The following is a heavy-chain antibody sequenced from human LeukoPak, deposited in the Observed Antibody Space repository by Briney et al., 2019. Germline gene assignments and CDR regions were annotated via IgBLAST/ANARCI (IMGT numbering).Heavy chain of an antibody. V-gene: IGHV3-21*01. CDR2: ISSSSSYI. D-gene: IGHD5-18*01. Sequence: PGGSLRLSCAASGFTFSSYSMNWVRQAPGKGLEWVSSISSSSSYIYYADSVKGRFTISRGNAKNSLYLQMNSLRAEDTAVYYCARDAVRHSYGGDYDYWGQGTLVTVSS. CDR1: GFTFSSYS. CDR3: ARDAVRHSYGGDYDY. J-gene: IGHJ4*02.